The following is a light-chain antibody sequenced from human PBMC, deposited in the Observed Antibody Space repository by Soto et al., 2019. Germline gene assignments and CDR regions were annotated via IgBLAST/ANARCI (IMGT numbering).Light chain of an antibody. CDR1: QSISSY. V-gene: IGKV1-39*01. CDR3: QQSYSTSWT. Sequence: DIQMTQSPSSLSASVGDRVTITCRTSQSISSYLNWYQQKRGKAPKLLIYDASSLQSGVPSRFSGSGSGPVFLSTISARRPEDLETIYGQQSYSTSWTFGQGTKVEIK. CDR2: DAS. J-gene: IGKJ1*01.